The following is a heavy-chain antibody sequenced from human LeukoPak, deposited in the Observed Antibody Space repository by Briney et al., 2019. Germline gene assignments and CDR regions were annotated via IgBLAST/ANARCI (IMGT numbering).Heavy chain of an antibody. Sequence: GGSLRLSCAASGFTFSSYEMNWVRQAPGKGLEWVSYISSSGSTIYYADSVKGRFTISRDNAKNSLYLQMNSLRAEDTAVYYCARSYYYDSSGYYYDYWGQGTLVTVSS. D-gene: IGHD3-22*01. CDR2: ISSSGSTI. V-gene: IGHV3-48*03. J-gene: IGHJ4*02. CDR1: GFTFSSYE. CDR3: ARSYYYDSSGYYYDY.